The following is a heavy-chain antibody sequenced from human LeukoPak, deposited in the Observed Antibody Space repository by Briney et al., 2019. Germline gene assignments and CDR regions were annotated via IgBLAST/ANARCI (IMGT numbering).Heavy chain of an antibody. CDR3: ARARYSYGYQYWFDP. CDR1: GYTFTGYY. V-gene: IGHV1-2*02. D-gene: IGHD5-18*01. J-gene: IGHJ5*02. Sequence: ASVKVSCKASGYTFTGYYMHWVRQAPGQGLEWMGWINPNSGGTNYAQKFQGRVTMTRDTSISTAYMELSRLRSDDTAVYYCARARYSYGYQYWFDPRGQGTLVTVSS. CDR2: INPNSGGT.